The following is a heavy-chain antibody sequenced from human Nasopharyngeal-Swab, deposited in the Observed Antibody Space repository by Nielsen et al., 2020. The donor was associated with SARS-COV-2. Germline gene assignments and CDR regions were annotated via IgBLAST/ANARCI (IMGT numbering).Heavy chain of an antibody. J-gene: IGHJ4*02. CDR1: GFTFGDYA. CDR2: ISYDGRNK. D-gene: IGHD3-22*01. Sequence: GESLKISCTASGFTFGDYAIHWVRQAPGKGLEWVTFISYDGRNKYYADSVKGRFTISRDNSKNTLYLQMNSLRAEDTAVYYCAKDRGIVVVIGFDYWGQGTLVTVSS. CDR3: AKDRGIVVVIGFDY. V-gene: IGHV3-30*04.